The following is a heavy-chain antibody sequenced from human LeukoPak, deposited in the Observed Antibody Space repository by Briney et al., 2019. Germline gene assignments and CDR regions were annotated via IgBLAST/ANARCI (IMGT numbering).Heavy chain of an antibody. V-gene: IGHV4-34*01. CDR3: ARGVRSAGTVYYYYYMDV. Sequence: SETLSLTCAVYGGSFSGFYWSWIRQPPGKGLEWIGEINHSGSTNYNPSLKSRVTISVDTSKNQFSLTLSSVTAADTAVYYCARGVRSAGTVYYYYYMDVWGKGTTVTVSS. J-gene: IGHJ6*03. CDR2: INHSGST. D-gene: IGHD6-13*01. CDR1: GGSFSGFY.